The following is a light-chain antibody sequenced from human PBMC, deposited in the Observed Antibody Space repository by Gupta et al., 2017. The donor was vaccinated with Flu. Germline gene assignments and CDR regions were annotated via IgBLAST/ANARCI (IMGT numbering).Light chain of an antibody. CDR3: QQSDTTRT. V-gene: IGKV1-39*01. CDR2: GAS. CDR1: QSVYSD. Sequence: PSSLSASVGDRITSTCRASQSVYSDLNWYQQKAGKAPKLLIYGASSLQSGVPSRFSGSGSGTGFTLTISSLQPEDFATYYCQQSDTTRTFGQGTKVEIK. J-gene: IGKJ1*01.